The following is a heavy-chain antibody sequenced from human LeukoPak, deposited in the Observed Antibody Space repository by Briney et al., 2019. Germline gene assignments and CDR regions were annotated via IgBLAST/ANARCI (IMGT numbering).Heavy chain of an antibody. V-gene: IGHV4-39*01. CDR3: AIVTTTRDY. Sequence: PSETLSLTCTVSGGSISSSSYYWGWIRQPPGKGLEWIGSIYYSVSTYYNPSLKSRVTISVDTSKNQFSLKLSSVTAADTAVYYCAIVTTTRDYWGQGTLVTVSS. CDR2: IYYSVST. D-gene: IGHD3-22*01. CDR1: GGSISSSSYY. J-gene: IGHJ4*02.